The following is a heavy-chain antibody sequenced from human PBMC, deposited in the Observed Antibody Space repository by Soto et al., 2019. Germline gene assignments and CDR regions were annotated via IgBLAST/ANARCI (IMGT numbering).Heavy chain of an antibody. CDR2: ISSSSSYI. J-gene: IGHJ4*02. CDR1: GFTFSSYS. V-gene: IGHV3-21*01. D-gene: IGHD7-27*01. CDR3: ARESVEALGTYLAY. Sequence: GGSLRLSCAASGFTFSSYSMNWVSQAPGKGLEWVSSISSSSSYIYYADSVKGRFTISRDNAKNSLYLQMNSLRAEDTAVYYWARESVEALGTYLAYGGQGTLVPVSP.